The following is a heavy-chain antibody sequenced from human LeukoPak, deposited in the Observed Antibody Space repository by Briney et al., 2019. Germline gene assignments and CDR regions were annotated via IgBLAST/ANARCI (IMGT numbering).Heavy chain of an antibody. V-gene: IGHV3-30*03. CDR1: GFTFSSYG. CDR3: ARDPPTYNWFDP. D-gene: IGHD3-16*01. CDR2: ISYDGSNK. Sequence: GRSLRLSCAASGFTFSSYGMHWVRQAPGKGLEWVAVISYDGSNKYYADSVKGRFTISRDNAKNSLYLQMNSLRAEDTAVYYCARDPPTYNWFDPWGQGTLVTVSS. J-gene: IGHJ5*02.